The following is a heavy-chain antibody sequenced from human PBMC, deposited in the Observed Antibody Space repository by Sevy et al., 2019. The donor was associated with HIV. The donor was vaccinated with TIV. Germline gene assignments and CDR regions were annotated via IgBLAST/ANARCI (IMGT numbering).Heavy chain of an antibody. D-gene: IGHD6-13*01. CDR2: IWYDGSNK. Sequence: GGSLRLSCAASGFTFSSYGMHWVRQAPGKGLEWVAVIWYDGSNKYYADSVKGRFTISRDNSKNTRYLQMNSLRAEDTAVYYCARGSGYSSSPYGMDVWGQGTTVTVSS. CDR1: GFTFSSYG. J-gene: IGHJ6*02. V-gene: IGHV3-33*01. CDR3: ARGSGYSSSPYGMDV.